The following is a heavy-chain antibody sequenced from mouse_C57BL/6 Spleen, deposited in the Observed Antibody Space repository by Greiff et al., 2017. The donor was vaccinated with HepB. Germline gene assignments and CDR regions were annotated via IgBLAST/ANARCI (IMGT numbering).Heavy chain of an antibody. CDR3: STEDYAVDY. V-gene: IGHV14-4*01. Sequence: VQLQQSGAELVRPGASVKLSCTASGFNIKDDYMHWVKQRPEQGLEWIGWIDPENGDTEYASKFQGKATITADTSSNTADLQLSSLTSEDTAVYYCSTEDYAVDYWGQGTTLTVSS. J-gene: IGHJ2*01. CDR1: GFNIKDDY. CDR2: IDPENGDT. D-gene: IGHD2-4*01.